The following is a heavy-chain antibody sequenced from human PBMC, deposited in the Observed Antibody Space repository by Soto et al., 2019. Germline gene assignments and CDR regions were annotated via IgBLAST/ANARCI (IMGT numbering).Heavy chain of an antibody. CDR3: ARWDSCGCNRVVFDT. J-gene: IGHJ3*02. CDR1: GYTFTSYG. CDR2: ISAYNGNT. D-gene: IGHD6-19*01. Sequence: ASVKVSCKASGYTFTSYGISWVRQAPGQGLEWMGWISAYNGNTNYAQKLQGRVTMTTDTSTSTAYMELRSLRSDDTAVYYCARWDSCGCNRVVFDTRGQGTIDPVSS. V-gene: IGHV1-18*01.